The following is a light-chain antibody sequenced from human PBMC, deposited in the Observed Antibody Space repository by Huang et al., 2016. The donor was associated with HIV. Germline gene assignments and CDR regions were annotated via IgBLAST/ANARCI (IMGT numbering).Light chain of an antibody. CDR2: GSS. CDR3: QQYNTSPRT. CDR1: QSVFKN. J-gene: IGKJ1*01. Sequence: ENLLTQSPSTLSVSPGESATLSCRASQSVFKNLAWYQQKPGQAPKLLIDGSSTRAAGIPARFSGSGSGTDFTLTISSLQSEDFAVYYGQQYNTSPRTFGQGTKVEV. V-gene: IGKV3-15*01.